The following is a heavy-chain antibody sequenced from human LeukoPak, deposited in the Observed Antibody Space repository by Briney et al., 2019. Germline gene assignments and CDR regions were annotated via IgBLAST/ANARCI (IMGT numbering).Heavy chain of an antibody. D-gene: IGHD3-3*02. CDR1: GGSITSTN. V-gene: IGHV3-72*01. Sequence: PSETLSLTCGVSGGSITSTNYWTWVRQAPGKGLEWVGRIRNKVKSYTTEYAASVKGRFTISRDDSKNSLYLQLNSLKIEDTAVYYCVSVSAGLAEYWGQGTLVTVSS. CDR3: VSVSAGLAEY. CDR2: IRNKVKSYTT. J-gene: IGHJ4*02.